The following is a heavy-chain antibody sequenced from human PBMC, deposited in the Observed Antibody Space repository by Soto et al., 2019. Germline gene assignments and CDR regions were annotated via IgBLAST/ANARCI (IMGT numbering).Heavy chain of an antibody. J-gene: IGHJ4*02. Sequence: SETLSLTCTISGGSISVYYWIWIRQPPGQALEWMWYIYDSGSPYYNPSLKSRVIISADTSTNQISLKLTSATAADTAVYYGARGVGSGPPQYWGRGTLVTVSS. CDR2: IYDSGSP. V-gene: IGHV4-59*01. CDR1: GGSISVYY. D-gene: IGHD1-26*01. CDR3: ARGVGSGPPQY.